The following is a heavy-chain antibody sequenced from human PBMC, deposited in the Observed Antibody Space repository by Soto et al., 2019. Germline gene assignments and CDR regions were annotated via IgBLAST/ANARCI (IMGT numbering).Heavy chain of an antibody. V-gene: IGHV3-15*01. Sequence: EVHVVESGGDLVRPGGSLTLSCATSRFMFSSAWMSWVRQAPGRGLEWVAGIKSKSEGESRDDAAPVKGRFDISRDDSKKMVYLQMNSLKAEDPGLYYCVEGWNDFWGQGTLVTVSS. CDR2: IKSKSEGESR. J-gene: IGHJ4*02. D-gene: IGHD1-1*01. CDR3: VEGWNDF. CDR1: RFMFSSAW.